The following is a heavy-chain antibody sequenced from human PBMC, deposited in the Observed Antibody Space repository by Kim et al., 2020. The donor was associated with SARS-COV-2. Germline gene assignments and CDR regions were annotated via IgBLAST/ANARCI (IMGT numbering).Heavy chain of an antibody. CDR2: IYYSGST. Sequence: SETLSLTCTVSGGSISSSSYYWGWIRQPPGKGLEWIGSIYYSGSTYYNPSLKGRVTISVDTSKNQFSLKLSSVTAADTAVYYCARGLLSPQYRSGWDFVFWGQGTLVTVSS. D-gene: IGHD6-19*01. CDR3: ARGLLSPQYRSGWDFVF. J-gene: IGHJ4*02. CDR1: GGSISSSSYY. V-gene: IGHV4-39*07.